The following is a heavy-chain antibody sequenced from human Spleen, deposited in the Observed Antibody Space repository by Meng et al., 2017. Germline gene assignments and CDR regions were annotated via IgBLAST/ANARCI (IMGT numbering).Heavy chain of an antibody. D-gene: IGHD1-1*01. CDR2: ISIGGGTT. Sequence: GESLKISCAASGFTFSNSAMSWVRQAPGKGLEWVSGISIGGGTTYYADSVKGRFTIYRDNSKHTLYLQMKSQRAEDTAIDYYAKEEVPNDYWGQGTLVTVSS. V-gene: IGHV3-23*01. CDR1: GFTFSNSA. CDR3: AKEEVPNDY. J-gene: IGHJ4*02.